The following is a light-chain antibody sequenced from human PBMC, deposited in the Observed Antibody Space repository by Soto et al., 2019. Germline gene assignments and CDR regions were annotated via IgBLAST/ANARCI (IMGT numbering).Light chain of an antibody. V-gene: IGLV2-11*01. Sequence: QSALTQPRSVSGSLGQSVTISCTGTSSDVGTYNYVSWYQQHPGKAPKVMIYDVSERPSGVPDHFSGSKSGNTASLTISGLQAEDEADYYCCSYAGSPRYVLGTGTKVTVL. CDR3: CSYAGSPRYV. J-gene: IGLJ1*01. CDR2: DVS. CDR1: SSDVGTYNY.